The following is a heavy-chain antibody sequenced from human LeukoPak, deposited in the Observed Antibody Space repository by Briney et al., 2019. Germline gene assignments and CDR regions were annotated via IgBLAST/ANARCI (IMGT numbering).Heavy chain of an antibody. V-gene: IGHV3-30*02. CDR2: IRYDGSNK. CDR3: AKESDYYDSSGYSFDY. Sequence: GGSLRLSCAASGFTFSNYGMHWVRQAPGKGLEWVAFIRYDGSNKYYADSVKGRFTISRDNSKNTLYLQMNSLRAEDTAVYYCAKESDYYDSSGYSFDYWGQGTLVTVSS. D-gene: IGHD3-22*01. CDR1: GFTFSNYG. J-gene: IGHJ4*02.